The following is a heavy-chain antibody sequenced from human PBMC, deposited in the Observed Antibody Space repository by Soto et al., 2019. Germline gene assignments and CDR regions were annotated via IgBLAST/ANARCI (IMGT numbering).Heavy chain of an antibody. Sequence: ASVKVSCKASGYTFTSYGISWVRQAPGQGLEWMGWISAYNGSTNYAQKLQGRVTMTTDTSTSTAYMELRSLRSDDTAVYYCARGIAAAGTTPYYYYYYMDVWGKATTVTVSS. J-gene: IGHJ6*03. CDR3: ARGIAAAGTTPYYYYYYMDV. V-gene: IGHV1-18*01. D-gene: IGHD6-13*01. CDR1: GYTFTSYG. CDR2: ISAYNGST.